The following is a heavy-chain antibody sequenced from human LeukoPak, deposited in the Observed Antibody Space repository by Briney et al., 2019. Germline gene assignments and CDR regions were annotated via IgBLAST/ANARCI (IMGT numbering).Heavy chain of an antibody. J-gene: IGHJ6*02. CDR1: GFTFSSYA. D-gene: IGHD3-22*01. Sequence: PGGSLRLSCSASGFTFSSYAMHWVRQAPGKGLEWVSYISSSSSTIYYADSVKGRFTISRDNAKNSLYLQMNSLRDEDTAVYYCARDYYDSSGYRKMDVWGQGTTVTVSS. V-gene: IGHV3-48*02. CDR2: ISSSSSTI. CDR3: ARDYYDSSGYRKMDV.